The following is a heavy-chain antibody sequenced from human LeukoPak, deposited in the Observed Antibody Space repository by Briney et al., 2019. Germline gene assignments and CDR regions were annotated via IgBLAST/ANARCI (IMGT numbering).Heavy chain of an antibody. CDR2: INHSGST. D-gene: IGHD3-9*01. CDR3: ARVLPGDYDILTGYYPNWFDP. Sequence: SETLSLTCAVYGGSFSGYYWSWIRQPPGKGLEWIGEINHSGSTNYNPSLKSRVTISVDTSKNQFSLKLSSVTAADTAVYYCARVLPGDYDILTGYYPNWFDPWGQGTLVTVSP. J-gene: IGHJ5*02. V-gene: IGHV4-34*01. CDR1: GGSFSGYY.